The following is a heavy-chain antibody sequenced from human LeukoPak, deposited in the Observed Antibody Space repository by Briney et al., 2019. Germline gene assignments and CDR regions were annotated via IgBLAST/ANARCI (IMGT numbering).Heavy chain of an antibody. CDR2: INSDGSST. D-gene: IGHD5-18*01. CDR3: ARDQAAMAFDY. J-gene: IGHJ4*02. CDR1: GFTFSSYW. Sequence: PGGSLRLSCAASGFTFSSYWMHWVRQAPGKGLVWVSRINSDGSSTSYADSVKGRFTISRDNAKNTLYLQMNSLRVEDTAVYYCARDQAAMAFDYWGQGTLVTVSS. V-gene: IGHV3-74*01.